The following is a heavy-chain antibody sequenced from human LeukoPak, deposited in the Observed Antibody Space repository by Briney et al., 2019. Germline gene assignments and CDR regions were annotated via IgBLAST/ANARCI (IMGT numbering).Heavy chain of an antibody. CDR2: IDPNSGGT. Sequence: ASVKVSCKASGFTFSGYYFYWVRQAPGQGLEWMGWIDPNSGGTNSAQKLQGRVTMTRDTSTYTLYMELRSLRSDDTAVYYCARVGLSMMVEFDLWGQGTLVTVSS. V-gene: IGHV1-2*02. CDR3: ARVGLSMMVEFDL. D-gene: IGHD2-15*01. CDR1: GFTFSGYY. J-gene: IGHJ5*02.